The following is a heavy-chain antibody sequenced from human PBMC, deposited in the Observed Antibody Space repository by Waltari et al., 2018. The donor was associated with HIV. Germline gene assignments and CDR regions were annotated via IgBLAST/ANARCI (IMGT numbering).Heavy chain of an antibody. V-gene: IGHV3-66*01. CDR3: AREVFYYDNSGHPGWFDP. CDR2: VYSDGTT. D-gene: IGHD3-22*01. CDR1: GFTVGNSS. Sequence: VRLVESGGGLVRPGGALRLSCTVSGFTVGNSSMTWVRHASGKGVEGVSTVYSDGTTVYADSVKGRFSTSRDTSKNILHLLMDSLRVDDTAVYYCAREVFYYDNSGHPGWFDPWGQGTLVAVSS. J-gene: IGHJ5*02.